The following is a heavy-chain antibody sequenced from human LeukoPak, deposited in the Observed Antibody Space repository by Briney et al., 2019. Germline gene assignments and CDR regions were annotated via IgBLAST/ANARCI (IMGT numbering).Heavy chain of an antibody. Sequence: SGPALVKPTQTLTLTCTFSGFSLSTSGMCVSWIRQPPGKALEWLALIDWDDDKYYSTSLKTRLTISKDTSKNQVVLTMTNMDPVDTATYYCARIRYYDSSGYYSALFNYWGQRTLVTVSS. V-gene: IGHV2-70*01. D-gene: IGHD3-22*01. CDR2: IDWDDDK. J-gene: IGHJ4*02. CDR1: GFSLSTSGMC. CDR3: ARIRYYDSSGYYSALFNY.